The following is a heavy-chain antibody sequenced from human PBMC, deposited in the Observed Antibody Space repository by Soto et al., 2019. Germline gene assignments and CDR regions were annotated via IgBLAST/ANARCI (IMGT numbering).Heavy chain of an antibody. V-gene: IGHV3-48*02. CDR1: GFIFSTYS. J-gene: IGHJ6*02. Sequence: GGSLRLSCAASGFIFSTYSMNWVRQAPGKGLEWVSYISSSNRTINYADSVKGRFIISRDNAKNSLYLQMHSLRDEDTAVYYCAKEGWPLLQTGMDVWGQGTTVTVSS. CDR3: AKEGWPLLQTGMDV. CDR2: ISSSNRTI. D-gene: IGHD2-15*01.